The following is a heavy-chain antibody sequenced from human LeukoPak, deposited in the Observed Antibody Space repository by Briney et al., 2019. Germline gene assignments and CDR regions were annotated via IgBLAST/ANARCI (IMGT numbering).Heavy chain of an antibody. CDR1: GGSISSYY. D-gene: IGHD3-10*01. CDR3: ARDRPKVRGVLYYFDY. V-gene: IGHV4-4*07. J-gene: IGHJ4*02. Sequence: SETLSLTCTVSGGSISSYYWSWIRQPAGKGLEWIGRIYTSGSTNYNPSLKSRVTMSVDTSKNQFSLKLSSVTAADAAVYYCARDRPKVRGVLYYFDYWGQGTLVTVSS. CDR2: IYTSGST.